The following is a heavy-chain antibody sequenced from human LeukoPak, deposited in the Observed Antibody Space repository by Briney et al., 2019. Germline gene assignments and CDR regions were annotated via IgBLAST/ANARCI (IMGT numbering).Heavy chain of an antibody. V-gene: IGHV3-74*01. CDR2: INSDGSRI. CDR1: GITFSNYW. Sequence: PGGSLHLSCAASGITFSNYWMHWVRQAPGKGLEWVSRINSDGSRITYADSVKGRFTISRDNAKNTLYLQMNSLRVEDTAVYYCASSPVITRDWGQGTLVTVSS. D-gene: IGHD3-22*01. J-gene: IGHJ4*02. CDR3: ASSPVITRD.